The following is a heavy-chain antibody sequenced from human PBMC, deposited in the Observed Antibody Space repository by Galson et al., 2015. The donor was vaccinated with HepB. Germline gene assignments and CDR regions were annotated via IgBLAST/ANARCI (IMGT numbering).Heavy chain of an antibody. CDR2: IKQDGSQK. Sequence: SLRLSCAASGFTFSHYWMTWVRQAPGKGLEWVANIKQDGSQKYYVESVKGRFIISRDNAKNSLYLQMNSLRAEDTAVYYCARGFSDAYNLYYAWEDAFDIWGQGTMVTVSS. V-gene: IGHV3-7*03. CDR3: ARGFSDAYNLYYAWEDAFDI. J-gene: IGHJ3*02. D-gene: IGHD5-24*01. CDR1: GFTFSHYW.